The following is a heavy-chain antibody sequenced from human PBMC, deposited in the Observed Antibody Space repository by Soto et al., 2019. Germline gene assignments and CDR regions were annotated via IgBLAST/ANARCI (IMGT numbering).Heavy chain of an antibody. CDR1: GFTSDDYDYA. Sequence: PGGSLRLSCTFSGFTSDDYDYALTWVRQAPGKGLQWLGLIRGSTYGGTTEYAASVKGRFTISRDDSKGITYLQMNSLKTEDTDVYYCSRDGDFYGLDVWGQGTTVTVSS. J-gene: IGHJ6*02. D-gene: IGHD3-3*01. CDR2: IRGSTYGGTT. CDR3: SRDGDFYGLDV. V-gene: IGHV3-49*04.